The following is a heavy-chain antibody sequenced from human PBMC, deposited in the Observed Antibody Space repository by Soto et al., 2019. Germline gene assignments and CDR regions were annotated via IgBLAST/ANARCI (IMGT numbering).Heavy chain of an antibody. CDR3: ARDRVGSWYDFDY. CDR1: GFTFSDYY. J-gene: IGHJ4*02. D-gene: IGHD6-13*01. V-gene: IGHV3-11*06. CDR2: ISSSSSYT. Sequence: GGSLRLSCAASGFTFSDYYMSWIRQAPGKGLEWVSYISSSSSYTNYADSVKGRFTISRDNAKNSLYLQMNSLRAEDTAVYYCARDRVGSWYDFDYWGQGTLVTVSS.